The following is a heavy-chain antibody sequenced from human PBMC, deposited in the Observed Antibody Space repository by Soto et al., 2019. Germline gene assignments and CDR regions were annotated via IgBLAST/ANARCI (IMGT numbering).Heavy chain of an antibody. CDR2: IYYSGST. Sequence: QVQLQESGPGLVKPSQTLSLTCTVSGGSISSGGYYWSWIRQHPGKGLEWIGYIYYSGSTYYNPSLKSRVTISVDTSKNQFSLKLSSVTAADSAVYYCARGGIAAAAPPDYWGQGTLVTVSS. D-gene: IGHD6-13*01. J-gene: IGHJ4*02. CDR1: GGSISSGGYY. CDR3: ARGGIAAAAPPDY. V-gene: IGHV4-31*03.